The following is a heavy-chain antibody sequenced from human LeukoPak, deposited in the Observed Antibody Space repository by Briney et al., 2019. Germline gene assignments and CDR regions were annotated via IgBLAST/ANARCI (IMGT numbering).Heavy chain of an antibody. V-gene: IGHV1-2*02. J-gene: IGHJ6*03. CDR2: INPNSGAT. Sequence: ASVKVSCKASGYTFTGYYMHWVRQAPGQGLEWMGWINPNSGATKYAQKFQGRVTMTRDTSISTAYMELSRLRSDDTAVYYCARGAGKQQLVSYYYYYYYMDVWGKGTTVTVSS. D-gene: IGHD6-13*01. CDR1: GYTFTGYY. CDR3: ARGAGKQQLVSYYYYYYYMDV.